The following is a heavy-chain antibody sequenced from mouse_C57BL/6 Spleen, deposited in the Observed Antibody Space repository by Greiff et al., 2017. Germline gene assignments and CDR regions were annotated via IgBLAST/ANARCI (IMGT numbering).Heavy chain of an antibody. V-gene: IGHV1-50*01. J-gene: IGHJ2*01. Sequence: QVQLQQPGAELVKPGASVKLSCKASGYTFTSYWMQWVKQRPAQGLEWIGEIDPSDSYTNYNQKFKGKATLTVDTSSSTAYMQLSSLTSEDSAVYYCARRTTVVASDYWGQGTTLTVSS. CDR2: IDPSDSYT. CDR1: GYTFTSYW. D-gene: IGHD1-1*01. CDR3: ARRTTVVASDY.